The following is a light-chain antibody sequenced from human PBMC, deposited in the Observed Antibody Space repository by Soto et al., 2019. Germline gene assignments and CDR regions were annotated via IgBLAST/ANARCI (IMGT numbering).Light chain of an antibody. CDR2: KAS. V-gene: IGKV1-5*03. CDR3: QQYNSYSRT. CDR1: QTISSW. J-gene: IGKJ1*01. Sequence: DIQVTQSPSTLSGSVGDRVTITCRASQTISSWLAWYQQKPGKAPKLLIYKASTLKSGVPSRFSGSGSGTEFTLTISSLQPDDFATYYCQQYNSYSRTFGQGSKVDI.